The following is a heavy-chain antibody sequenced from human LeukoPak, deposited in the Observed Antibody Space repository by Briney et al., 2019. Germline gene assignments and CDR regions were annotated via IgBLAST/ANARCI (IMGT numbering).Heavy chain of an antibody. CDR3: ASSVVVVPAVDFDY. Sequence: PSETLSLTCAVSGYSISSGYYWGWIRQPPGKGLEWIGSIYHSGSTYYNPSPKSRVTISVDTSKNQFSLKLSSVTAADTAVYYCASSVVVVPAVDFDYWGQGTLVTVSS. CDR2: IYHSGST. J-gene: IGHJ4*02. V-gene: IGHV4-38-2*01. CDR1: GYSISSGYY. D-gene: IGHD2-2*01.